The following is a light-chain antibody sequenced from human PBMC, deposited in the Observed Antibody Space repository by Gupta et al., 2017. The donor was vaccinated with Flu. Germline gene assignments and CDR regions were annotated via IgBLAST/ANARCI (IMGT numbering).Light chain of an antibody. V-gene: IGKV3-20*01. CDR1: QSGSSSY. Sequence: ESATPSCRASQSGSSSYLAWYQQKPGKAPRLLIYGASSRATGIPDRFSGSGSGTDFTLTISRLEPEDFAVYYCQQYGSSPWTFGQGTKVEIK. CDR2: GAS. J-gene: IGKJ1*01. CDR3: QQYGSSPWT.